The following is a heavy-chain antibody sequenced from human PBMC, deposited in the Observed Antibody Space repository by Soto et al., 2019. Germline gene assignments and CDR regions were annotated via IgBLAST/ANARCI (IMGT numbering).Heavy chain of an antibody. V-gene: IGHV2-5*02. D-gene: IGHD2-15*01. CDR2: IYWDDDK. Sequence: QITLKESGPTLVKPTQTLTLTCTFSGFSLSTSGVGVGWIRQPPGKALEWLALIYWDDDKRYSPSLKSRLTIPKDTSKNQVVLTMTNMDPVDTATYYCAHRDVRYCSGGSCYEWFDPWGQGTLVTVSS. CDR1: GFSLSTSGVG. J-gene: IGHJ5*02. CDR3: AHRDVRYCSGGSCYEWFDP.